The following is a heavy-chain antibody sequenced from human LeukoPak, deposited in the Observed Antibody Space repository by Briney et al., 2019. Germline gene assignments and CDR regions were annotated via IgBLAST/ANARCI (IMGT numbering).Heavy chain of an antibody. CDR1: GFTFSSAW. CDR3: TTDDLDYYDSRGLDY. J-gene: IGHJ4*02. V-gene: IGHV3-15*01. Sequence: PGGSLRLSCAASGFTFSSAWMSWVRQGPGKGLEWVGRIKSKPAGGTTDYAAPVKGRFTISRDDSKNTLYLQMNSLKTEDSGVYYCTTDDLDYYDSRGLDYWGQGTLVTVSS. D-gene: IGHD3-22*01. CDR2: IKSKPAGGTT.